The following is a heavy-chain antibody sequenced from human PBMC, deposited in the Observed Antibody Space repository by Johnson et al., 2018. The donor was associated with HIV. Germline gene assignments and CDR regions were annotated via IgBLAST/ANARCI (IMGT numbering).Heavy chain of an antibody. CDR2: IRYDGSNK. V-gene: IGHV3-30*02. Sequence: VQLMESGGGVVQPGGSLRLSCAASGFTFSSYGMHWVRQAPGKGLEWVAFIRYDGSNKYYADSVKGRFTISRDNSKNTLYLQMNSLRAEDTAVYYCAKDFYDSSGDDAFDIWGQGTMVTVSS. CDR1: GFTFSSYG. J-gene: IGHJ3*02. D-gene: IGHD3-22*01. CDR3: AKDFYDSSGDDAFDI.